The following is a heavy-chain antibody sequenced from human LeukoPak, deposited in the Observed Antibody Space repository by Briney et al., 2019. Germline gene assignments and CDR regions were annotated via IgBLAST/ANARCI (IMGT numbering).Heavy chain of an antibody. J-gene: IGHJ4*02. V-gene: IGHV3-23*01. D-gene: IGHD5-12*01. CDR3: AKTSRGNSGYDSPFHY. Sequence: GGSLRLSCAASGFTFSTYAMSWVRQAPGKGLEWVSAVRGSGTDTYYADSVKGRFTISRDNSKNTLYLQMSSLRAEDTATYYCAKTSRGNSGYDSPFHYWGQGTLVTVSS. CDR2: VRGSGTDT. CDR1: GFTFSTYA.